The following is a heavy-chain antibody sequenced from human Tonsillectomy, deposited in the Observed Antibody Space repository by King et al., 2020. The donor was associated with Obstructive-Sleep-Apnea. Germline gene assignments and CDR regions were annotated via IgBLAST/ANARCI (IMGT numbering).Heavy chain of an antibody. Sequence: VQLQQWGAGLLKPSETLSLTCAVYGGSFSGYYWSWIRQPPGKGLEWIGEINHSGSTNYNPSLKSRVTISVDTSKNQFSLKLSSVTAADTAVYYCARAGHRYYYDSSRFDYWGQGTLVTVSS. CDR1: GGSFSGYY. CDR3: ARAGHRYYYDSSRFDY. CDR2: INHSGST. D-gene: IGHD3-22*01. J-gene: IGHJ4*02. V-gene: IGHV4-34*01.